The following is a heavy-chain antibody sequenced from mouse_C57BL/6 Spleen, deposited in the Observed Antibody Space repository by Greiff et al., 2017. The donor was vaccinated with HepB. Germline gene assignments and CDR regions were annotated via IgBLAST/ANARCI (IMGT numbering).Heavy chain of an antibody. D-gene: IGHD1-1*01. Sequence: QVQLQQSGAELMKPGASVKLSCKATGYTFTGYWIEWVKQRPGHGLEWIGEILPGSGSTNYNEKFKGKATFTADTSSNTAYMQLSSLTTEDSAIYYGARRKVITTVVAPFDYWGQGTTLTVSS. V-gene: IGHV1-9*01. J-gene: IGHJ2*01. CDR1: GYTFTGYW. CDR3: ARRKVITTVVAPFDY. CDR2: ILPGSGST.